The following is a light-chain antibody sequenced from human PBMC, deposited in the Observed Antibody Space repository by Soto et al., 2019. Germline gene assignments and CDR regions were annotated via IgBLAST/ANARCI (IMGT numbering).Light chain of an antibody. Sequence: EIVLTQSPGTLSLSPGERATVSCRASQSVSSSHVAWYQQKRGQAPRLLIYGASSRATGIPDRFSGSGSGTDFTLTISRLESDDFATYYCQQYNSYYTFGQGTKLEIK. CDR1: QSVSSSH. V-gene: IGKV3-20*01. CDR2: GAS. J-gene: IGKJ2*01. CDR3: QQYNSYYT.